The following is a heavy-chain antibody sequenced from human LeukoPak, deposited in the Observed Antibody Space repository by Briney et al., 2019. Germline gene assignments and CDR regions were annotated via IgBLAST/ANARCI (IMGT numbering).Heavy chain of an antibody. J-gene: IGHJ4*02. CDR2: IYYSGST. D-gene: IGHD5-18*01. Sequence: PSETLSLTCTVSGGSISSYYWSWIRQPPGKGLEWIGYIYYSGSTNYNPSLKSRVTISVDTSKNQFSLKLSSVTAADTAVYYCARGLGTAMAVDYWGQGTLVTVSS. CDR1: GGSISSYY. CDR3: ARGLGTAMAVDY. V-gene: IGHV4-59*12.